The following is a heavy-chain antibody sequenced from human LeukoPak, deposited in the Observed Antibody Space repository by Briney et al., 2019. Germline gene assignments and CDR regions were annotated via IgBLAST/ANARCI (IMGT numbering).Heavy chain of an antibody. CDR3: ARGYYDILTGYYMEAAKYYYYGMDV. CDR2: IIPIFGTA. Sequence: GASVKVSCKASGGTFSCYAISWVRQAPGQGLEWMGGIIPIFGTANYAQKFQGRVTITADESTSTAYMELSSLRSEDTAVYYCARGYYDILTGYYMEAAKYYYYGMDVWGQGTTVTVSS. V-gene: IGHV1-69*13. CDR1: GGTFSCYA. D-gene: IGHD3-9*01. J-gene: IGHJ6*02.